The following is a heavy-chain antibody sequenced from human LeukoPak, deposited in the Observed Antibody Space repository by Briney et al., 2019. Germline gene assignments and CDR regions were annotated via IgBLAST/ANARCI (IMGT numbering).Heavy chain of an antibody. Sequence: KSGGSLRLSCAASGFTFSSYSMGWVRQAPGKGLEWVSSISTTGTYIHYADSMKGRFTISRDNAKNSLYLQMNSLRAEDTAVYYCLGVTGYSSYWGQGTLSPSPQ. CDR2: ISTTGTYI. CDR1: GFTFSSYS. V-gene: IGHV3-21*06. J-gene: IGHJ4*02. D-gene: IGHD1-26*01. CDR3: LGVTGYSSY.